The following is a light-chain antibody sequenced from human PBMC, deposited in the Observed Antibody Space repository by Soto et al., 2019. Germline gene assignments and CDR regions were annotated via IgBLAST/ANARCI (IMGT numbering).Light chain of an antibody. CDR2: EVT. CDR3: SSHTARTPRI. CDR1: SSDVGGYNH. J-gene: IGLJ1*01. V-gene: IGLV2-14*01. Sequence: QSALTQPASVSGSPGQSITISCTGTSSDVGGYNHVSWYQHHPGKAPKRIIYEVTKRPSGVSNRFSGSKSGDAASLTISGLQGEDEAEYYCSSHTARTPRIFGTGTKLTVL.